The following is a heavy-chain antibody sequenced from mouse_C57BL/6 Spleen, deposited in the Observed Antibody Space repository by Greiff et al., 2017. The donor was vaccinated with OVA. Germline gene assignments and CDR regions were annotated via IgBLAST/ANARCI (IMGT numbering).Heavy chain of an antibody. V-gene: IGHV3-6*01. J-gene: IGHJ2*01. CDR3: ARGGDAGFDY. D-gene: IGHD3-3*01. CDR2: ISYDGSN. Sequence: EVKLVESGPGLVKPSQSLSLTCSVTGYSITSGYYWNWIRQFPGNKLEWMGYISYDGSNNYNPSLKNRISITRDTSKNQFFLKLNSVTTEDTATYYCARGGDAGFDYWGQGTTLTVSS. CDR1: GYSITSGYY.